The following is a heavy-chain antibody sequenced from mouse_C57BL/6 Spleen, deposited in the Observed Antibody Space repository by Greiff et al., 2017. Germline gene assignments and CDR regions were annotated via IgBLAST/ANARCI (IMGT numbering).Heavy chain of an antibody. Sequence: EVKLVESGGGLVQPGGSMKLSCVASGFTFSNYWMNWVRQSPEKGLEWVAQIRLKSDNYATNYADSVKGRFTISRDDSKSSVYLQMNNLRAEDTGIYYCTGNGYYSAWFAYWGQGTLVTVSA. CDR1: GFTFSNYW. V-gene: IGHV6-3*01. D-gene: IGHD2-3*01. CDR2: IRLKSDNYAT. J-gene: IGHJ3*01. CDR3: TGNGYYSAWFAY.